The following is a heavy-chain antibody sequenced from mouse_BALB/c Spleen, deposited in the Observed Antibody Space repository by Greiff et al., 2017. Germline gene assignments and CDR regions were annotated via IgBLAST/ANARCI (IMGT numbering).Heavy chain of an antibody. J-gene: IGHJ4*01. D-gene: IGHD2-14*01. CDR1: GFSLTGYG. Sequence: VKVEESGPGLVAPSQSLSITCTVSGFSLTGYGVNWVRQPPGKGLEWLGMIWGDGSTDYNSALKSRLSISKDNSKSQFFLKMNSLQTDDTARYYCAREDYRYDGYYAMDYWGQGTSVTVSS. V-gene: IGHV2-6-7*01. CDR2: IWGDGST. CDR3: AREDYRYDGYYAMDY.